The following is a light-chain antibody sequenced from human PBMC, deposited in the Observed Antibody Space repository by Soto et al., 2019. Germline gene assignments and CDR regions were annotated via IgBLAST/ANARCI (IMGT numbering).Light chain of an antibody. Sequence: DIQMTQSPSSLSASVGDRVTITCRASQRISNYLNWYQQKPGKAPNLLIYTASTLQSGVPSRFSGSGSGTDFTLTISSLQPEDFATYHCQQTYNPPWTFGQGTRVEIK. CDR1: QRISNY. J-gene: IGKJ1*01. V-gene: IGKV1-39*01. CDR3: QQTYNPPWT. CDR2: TAS.